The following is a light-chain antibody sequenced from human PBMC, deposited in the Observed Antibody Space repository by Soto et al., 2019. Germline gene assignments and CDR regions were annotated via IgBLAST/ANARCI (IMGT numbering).Light chain of an antibody. J-gene: IGKJ1*01. V-gene: IGKV3-15*01. CDR3: QQYDNWLRT. CDR1: QSGSSN. CDR2: GVS. Sequence: EIVMTQSPVTLYASPGERVTLSCRASQSGSSNLAWYQQKPRQAPRLLIYGVSTRAGGVPARLSGSGSGTEFTLTISSLQSEDFAVYYCQQYDNWLRTFGQGTKVQIK.